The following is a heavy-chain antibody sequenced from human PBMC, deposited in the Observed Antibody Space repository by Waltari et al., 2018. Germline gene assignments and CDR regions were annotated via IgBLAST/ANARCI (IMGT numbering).Heavy chain of an antibody. J-gene: IGHJ3*02. Sequence: EVQLVESGGGLVQPGRSLRLSCAASGFTFDDYAMHWVRQAPGKGLEWVSGISWNSGSIGHADSVKGRFTISRDNAKNSLYLQMNSLRAEDTALYYCAKDSLGNWYYDFWSGIPPPTFDIWGQGTMVTVSS. CDR3: AKDSLGNWYYDFWSGIPPPTFDI. V-gene: IGHV3-9*01. CDR2: ISWNSGSI. D-gene: IGHD3-3*01. CDR1: GFTFDDYA.